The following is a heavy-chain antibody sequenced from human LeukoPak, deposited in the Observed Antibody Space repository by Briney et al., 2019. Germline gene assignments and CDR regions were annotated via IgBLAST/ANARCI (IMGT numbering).Heavy chain of an antibody. CDR3: ARGGGLGDYVWGSYRQYYFDY. V-gene: IGHV4-4*07. J-gene: IGHJ4*02. CDR2: IYTSGST. Sequence: SETLSLTCTVSGGSISSYYWSWIRQPAGKGLEWIGRIYTSGSTNYNPSLKSRVTMSVDTSKNQFSLKLSSVTAADTAVYYCARGGGLGDYVWGSYRQYYFDYWGQGTLVTVSS. CDR1: GGSISSYY. D-gene: IGHD3-16*02.